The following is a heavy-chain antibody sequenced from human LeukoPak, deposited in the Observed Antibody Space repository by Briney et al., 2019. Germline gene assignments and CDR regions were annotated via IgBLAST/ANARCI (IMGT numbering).Heavy chain of an antibody. J-gene: IGHJ5*02. CDR3: ARGLPGTAMVKTNWFDP. V-gene: IGHV1-46*01. Sequence: GASVKVSCKASGYTFTSYYMHWVRQAPGQGLEWMGIINPSGGSTSYAQKFQGRVTMTRDMSTSTVYMELSSLRSEDTAVYYCARGLPGTAMVKTNWFDPWGQGTLVTVSS. CDR2: INPSGGST. D-gene: IGHD5-18*01. CDR1: GYTFTSYY.